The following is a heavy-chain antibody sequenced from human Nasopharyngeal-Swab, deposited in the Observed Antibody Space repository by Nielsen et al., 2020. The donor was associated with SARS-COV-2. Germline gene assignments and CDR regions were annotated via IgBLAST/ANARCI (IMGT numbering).Heavy chain of an antibody. CDR1: GYTFTRYY. CDR2: INPGGGSA. D-gene: IGHD2-15*01. V-gene: IGHV1-46*01. CDR3: ARGGDPREVVAATDCFDP. J-gene: IGHJ5*02. Sequence: ASVKVSCKASGYTFTRYYIHWVRHAPGQGLEWMGRINPGGGSARYSQNFQGRVTMTRDTSTSTVYMELSSLRSEDTAVYYCARGGDPREVVAATDCFDPWGQGTLVTVSS.